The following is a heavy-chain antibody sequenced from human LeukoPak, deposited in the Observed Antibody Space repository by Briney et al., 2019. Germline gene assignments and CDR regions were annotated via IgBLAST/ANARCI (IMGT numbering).Heavy chain of an antibody. CDR1: GFTFSSYA. CDR3: AREFSAFIAAAGSNWFDP. J-gene: IGHJ5*02. V-gene: IGHV3-23*01. CDR2: ISGSGGST. Sequence: GGSLRLSCAASGFTFSSYAMSWVRQAPGKGLEWVSAISGSGGSTYYADSVKGRFTISRDNAKNTLYLQMNSLRAEDTAVYYCAREFSAFIAAAGSNWFDPWGQGTLVTVSS. D-gene: IGHD6-13*01.